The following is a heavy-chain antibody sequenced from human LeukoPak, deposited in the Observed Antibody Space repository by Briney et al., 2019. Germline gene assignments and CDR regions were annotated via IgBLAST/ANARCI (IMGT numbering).Heavy chain of an antibody. CDR2: ICSDGRSL. CDR3: ARGRGLGELAVASFDS. D-gene: IGHD6-19*01. V-gene: IGHV3-74*03. J-gene: IGHJ4*02. CDR1: GFTFTGYW. Sequence: GGSLRLSCAGSGFTFTGYWMHWVRQAPGKGLVWISRICSDGRSLTYADSVMGRFTISRDNAKNMLYLQMNSLRAEDTAVYYCARGRGLGELAVASFDSWGQGTLVTVSS.